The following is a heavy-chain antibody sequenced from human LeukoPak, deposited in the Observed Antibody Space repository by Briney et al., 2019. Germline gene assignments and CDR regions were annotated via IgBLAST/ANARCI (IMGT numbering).Heavy chain of an antibody. CDR1: GFTVSGDY. V-gene: IGHV3-66*01. CDR2: IYRAGST. J-gene: IGHJ4*02. CDR3: ARMGLWFGELLGRRDY. Sequence: GGSLRLSCAASGFTVSGDYMSWVRQAPGKGLGWVSIIYRAGSTHYADSVRGRFIISRDNSKNTMELQTNSLRADDTAVYYCARMGLWFGELLGRRDYWGQGAQVTVSS. D-gene: IGHD3-10*01.